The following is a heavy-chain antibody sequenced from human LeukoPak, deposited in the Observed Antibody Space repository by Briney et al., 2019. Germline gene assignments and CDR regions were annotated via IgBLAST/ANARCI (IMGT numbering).Heavy chain of an antibody. CDR3: ARGSYYYDSSGYSDFDY. D-gene: IGHD3-22*01. Sequence: ASVKVSCKASGYTFTSYYMHWVRQAPGQGREWMGIINPSGGSTSYAQKFQGRVTMSRDMSTSTVYMELSSLRSEDTAVYYCARGSYYYDSSGYSDFDYWGQGTLVTVSS. CDR2: INPSGGST. CDR1: GYTFTSYY. V-gene: IGHV1-46*01. J-gene: IGHJ4*02.